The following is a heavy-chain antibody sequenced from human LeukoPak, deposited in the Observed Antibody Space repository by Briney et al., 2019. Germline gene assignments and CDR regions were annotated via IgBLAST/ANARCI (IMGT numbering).Heavy chain of an antibody. CDR2: INPNSGGT. CDR1: GYTFTGYY. CDR3: ARDVSPYDYYDSSGYYSIFDY. J-gene: IGHJ4*02. V-gene: IGHV1-2*02. Sequence: ASVKVSCKASGYTFTGYYMHWVRQAPGQGLEWMGCINPNSGGTNYAQKFQGRVTMTRDTSISTAYMELSSLRSEDTAVYYCARDVSPYDYYDSSGYYSIFDYWGQGTLVTVSS. D-gene: IGHD3-22*01.